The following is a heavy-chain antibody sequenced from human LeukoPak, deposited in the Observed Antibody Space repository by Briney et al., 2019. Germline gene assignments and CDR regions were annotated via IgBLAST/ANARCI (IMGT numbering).Heavy chain of an antibody. CDR2: INHSGST. D-gene: IGHD6-13*01. V-gene: IGHV4-34*01. Sequence: PSETLSLTCAVYGGSFSGYYWSWIRQPPGKGLEWIGEINHSGSTNYNPSLKSRVTISVDTSKNQFSLRLSSVTAADTAVYYCARSYSSSWYVLLGYWGQGTLVTVSS. CDR3: ARSYSSSWYVLLGY. CDR1: GGSFSGYY. J-gene: IGHJ4*02.